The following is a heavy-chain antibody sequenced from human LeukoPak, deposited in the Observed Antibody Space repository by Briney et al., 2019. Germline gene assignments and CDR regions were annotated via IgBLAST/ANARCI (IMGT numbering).Heavy chain of an antibody. D-gene: IGHD5-18*01. CDR1: GYSFTTHW. J-gene: IGHJ3*01. Sequence: GEALQISCKGSGYSFTTHWIGRGRQMPGKGREWRGGIFPGECETRYTPSFQGQVTISADKSISTAYLQWSSLKASDTAMYYCARQRRGYSYGWFPFNLWGQGTMVTVSS. CDR2: IFPGECET. CDR3: ARQRRGYSYGWFPFNL. V-gene: IGHV5-51*01.